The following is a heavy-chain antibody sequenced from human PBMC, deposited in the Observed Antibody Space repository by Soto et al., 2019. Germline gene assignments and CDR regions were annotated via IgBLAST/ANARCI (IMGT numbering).Heavy chain of an antibody. J-gene: IGHJ4*02. Sequence: LRLSCVASGFTFSNYAMSWVRQAPGKGLEWVSVISGDGVTTDSADSVKGRFTISRDNSQNTLYLQLNNLRAEDTAVYYCARPSMQAAGTYWGQGTLVTVSS. CDR1: GFTFSNYA. CDR3: ARPSMQAAGTY. D-gene: IGHD6-13*01. CDR2: ISGDGVTT. V-gene: IGHV3-23*01.